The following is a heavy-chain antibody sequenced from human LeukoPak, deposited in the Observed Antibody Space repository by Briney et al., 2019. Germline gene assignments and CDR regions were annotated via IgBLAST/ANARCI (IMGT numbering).Heavy chain of an antibody. V-gene: IGHV3-23*01. CDR2: ISGSAGNT. Sequence: GGSLRLSCAASGFTFSNYAMSWVRQAPGKGLEWVSAISGSAGNTYYADSVKGRLTISRDNSRNTQYLQMNGLRAEDTAIYYCANVEWPLDYWGQGTLVTVSS. D-gene: IGHD1-26*01. J-gene: IGHJ4*02. CDR1: GFTFSNYA. CDR3: ANVEWPLDY.